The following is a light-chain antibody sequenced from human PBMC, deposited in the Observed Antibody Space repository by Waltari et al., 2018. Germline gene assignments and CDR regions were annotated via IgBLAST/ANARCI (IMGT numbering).Light chain of an antibody. V-gene: IGKV3-20*01. J-gene: IGKJ4*01. CDR1: QSLQGVSSNY. CDR3: QQYGDSPLT. Sequence: ETVLTQSPGTLSLSPWERATLSCRASQSLQGVSSNYLAWYQQRRGQAARLLIYGASSRATGIPDRFSGSGSGTDFTLTISRLEPEDFAVYYCQQYGDSPLTFGGGTKVEIK. CDR2: GAS.